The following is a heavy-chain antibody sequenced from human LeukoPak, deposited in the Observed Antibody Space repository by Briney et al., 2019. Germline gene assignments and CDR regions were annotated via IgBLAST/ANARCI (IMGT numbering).Heavy chain of an antibody. D-gene: IGHD5-24*01. CDR3: AKSTRWLPLYFDY. Sequence: GGSLRLSCAASGFAFSSYGMHWVRQAPGKGLEWVSIISYDGSKIYYGDSVKGRFTISKDDSENTLYLQMNSLSAEDTAVYYCAKSTRWLPLYFDYWGQGTLVTVSS. V-gene: IGHV3-30*18. J-gene: IGHJ4*02. CDR1: GFAFSSYG. CDR2: ISYDGSKI.